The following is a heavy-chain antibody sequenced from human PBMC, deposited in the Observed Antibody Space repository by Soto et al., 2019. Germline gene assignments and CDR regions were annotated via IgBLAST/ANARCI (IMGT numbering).Heavy chain of an antibody. V-gene: IGHV3-15*01. D-gene: IGHD2-2*01. Sequence: PGGSLRLSCAASGFTFSSYAMSWVRQAPGKGLEWVGRIKSKTDGGTTDYAAPVKGRFTISRDDSKNTLYLQMNSLKAEDTAVYYCTTLLVPAANYYYYYGMDVWGQGTTVTVSS. CDR3: TTLLVPAANYYYYYGMDV. CDR2: IKSKTDGGTT. J-gene: IGHJ6*02. CDR1: GFTFSSYA.